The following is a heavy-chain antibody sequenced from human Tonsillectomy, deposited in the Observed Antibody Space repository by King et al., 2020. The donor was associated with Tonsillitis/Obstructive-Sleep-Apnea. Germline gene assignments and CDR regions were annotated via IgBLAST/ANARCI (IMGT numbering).Heavy chain of an antibody. J-gene: IGHJ5*02. CDR2: ISYDGSNK. D-gene: IGHD2-8*01. Sequence: VQLVESGGGVVQPGKSLRLSCAASGFTFSSYGMDWVRQAPGKGLEWVAVISYDGSNKYYADSVKGRFTISRDNTKNTLYLQMNSLRVEETAVYYCVKDRGAYCSNGVCFGFDPWGQGTLVTVSS. CDR3: VKDRGAYCSNGVCFGFDP. V-gene: IGHV3-30*18. CDR1: GFTFSSYG.